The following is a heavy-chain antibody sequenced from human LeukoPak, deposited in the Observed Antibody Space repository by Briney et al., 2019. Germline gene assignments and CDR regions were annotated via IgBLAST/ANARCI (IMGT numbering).Heavy chain of an antibody. CDR3: ATEGHSSGWAGTFDI. J-gene: IGHJ3*02. D-gene: IGHD6-25*01. V-gene: IGHV3-30-3*01. CDR1: GFTFSTSS. Sequence: GGSLRLSCAASGFTFSTSSMHWVRQAPGKGLEWVAVTSYDESIKVYAESVKGRFTISRDNSENTLYLQMNSPKFEDTAVYYCATEGHSSGWAGTFDIWGQGTMVTISS. CDR2: TSYDESIK.